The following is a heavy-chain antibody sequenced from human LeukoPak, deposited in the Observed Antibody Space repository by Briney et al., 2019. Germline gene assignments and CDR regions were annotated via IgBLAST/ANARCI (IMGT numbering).Heavy chain of an antibody. V-gene: IGHV4-39*01. J-gene: IGHJ4*02. D-gene: IGHD6-19*01. CDR1: GDLISTNSYY. CDR3: ARTAGVAVAGSRQYFDY. CDR2: FYYSGST. Sequence: SETLSLTCTVSGDLISTNSYYWGWIRQPPERGLEWTGSFYYSGSTYYHPSLKSRVTISVDTSENKFSLYLSSVTAADTAVYYCARTAGVAVAGSRQYFDYWGQGTLVTVSS.